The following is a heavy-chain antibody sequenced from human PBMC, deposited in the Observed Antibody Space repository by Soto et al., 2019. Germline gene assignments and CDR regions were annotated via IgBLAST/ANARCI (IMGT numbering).Heavy chain of an antibody. CDR3: ARGDSSMFEGGEWFDP. D-gene: IGHD3-10*02. V-gene: IGHV1-69*12. CDR1: GGTFNRQA. Sequence: QVVQSGAEVKKPGSSVKVSCKASGGTFNRQAFSWVRQAPGQGLEWMGGVIPIFGTTDYSQKFQGRVTITADEAPRTAYMELSRLTSDDPAVVYCARGDSSMFEGGEWFDPWGQGTLVTVSS. CDR2: VIPIFGTT. J-gene: IGHJ5*02.